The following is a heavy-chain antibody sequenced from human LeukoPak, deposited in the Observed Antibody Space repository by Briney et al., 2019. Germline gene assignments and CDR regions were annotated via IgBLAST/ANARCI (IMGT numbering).Heavy chain of an antibody. Sequence: PGGSLRLSCAASGFTFSSYGMPWVRQAPGKGLEWVAVIWYDGSNKYYADSVKGRFTISRDNSKNTLYLQMNSLRAEDTAVYYCARDTRFDYFDYWGQGTLVTVSS. V-gene: IGHV3-33*01. CDR2: IWYDGSNK. CDR3: ARDTRFDYFDY. J-gene: IGHJ4*02. D-gene: IGHD3-16*01. CDR1: GFTFSSYG.